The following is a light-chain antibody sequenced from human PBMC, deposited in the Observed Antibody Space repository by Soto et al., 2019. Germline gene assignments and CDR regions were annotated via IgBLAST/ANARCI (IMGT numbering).Light chain of an antibody. Sequence: EIVLTQSPATLSLSPGERATLSCRSSQSVSNDLAWYQQKPGQSPRLLIYDASNRATGIPARFSGSGSGTDFTLTISGLDPEDFAVYYCQQRHNWPLTFGGGTKVEIK. CDR1: QSVSND. V-gene: IGKV3-11*01. J-gene: IGKJ4*01. CDR2: DAS. CDR3: QQRHNWPLT.